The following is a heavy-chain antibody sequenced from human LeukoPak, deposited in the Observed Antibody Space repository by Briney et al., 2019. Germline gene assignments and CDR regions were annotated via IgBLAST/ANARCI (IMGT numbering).Heavy chain of an antibody. CDR2: TNRDGSST. Sequence: GGSLRLSCAASGFTFSSHWMHWVRQAPGEGPVWVARTNRDGSSTAYADSVKGRFTISKDNAKNTLYLLMNSLRAEDTAVYYCARDSVEWYIFDYWGQGTLVTVSS. CDR1: GFTFSSHW. CDR3: ARDSVEWYIFDY. V-gene: IGHV3-74*01. J-gene: IGHJ4*02. D-gene: IGHD3-3*01.